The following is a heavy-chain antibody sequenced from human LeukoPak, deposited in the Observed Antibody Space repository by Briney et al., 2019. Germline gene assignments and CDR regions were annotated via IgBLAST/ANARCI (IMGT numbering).Heavy chain of an antibody. CDR2: ISTSGEST. CDR3: VRDRGGTYMYFQH. Sequence: PGGSLRLSCAPSGFTFSSYGMSWVRQAPGQGLEWVSAISTSGESTYYADSVKGHFTISRDNAKNSLYLQMNSLRAEDTALYYCVRDRGGTYMYFQHWGQGTLVTVSS. J-gene: IGHJ1*01. V-gene: IGHV3-23*01. D-gene: IGHD1-26*01. CDR1: GFTFSSYG.